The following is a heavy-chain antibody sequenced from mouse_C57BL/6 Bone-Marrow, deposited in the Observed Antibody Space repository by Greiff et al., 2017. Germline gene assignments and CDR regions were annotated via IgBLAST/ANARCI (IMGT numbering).Heavy chain of an antibody. CDR2: IDPSDSYT. CDR1: GYTFTSYW. D-gene: IGHD2-1*01. V-gene: IGHV1-59*01. CDR3: GKGGNYVGDY. Sequence: QVQLQQPGAELVRPGTSVKLSCKASGYTFTSYWMHWVKQRPGQGLEWIGVIDPSDSYTNYNQKFKGKATLTADTSSSTAYMQLSSLTSEDSAVYYCGKGGNYVGDYWGQGTTLTVSS. J-gene: IGHJ2*01.